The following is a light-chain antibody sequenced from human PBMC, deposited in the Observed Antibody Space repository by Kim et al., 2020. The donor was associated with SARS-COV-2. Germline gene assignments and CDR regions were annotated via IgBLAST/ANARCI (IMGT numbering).Light chain of an antibody. CDR2: GAS. CDR3: QQYTTSAPADT. Sequence: EIVLTQSPGTLSLSPGERATLSCRASQSISSEFLAWYQQISGQPPRLLIFGASNRAAGIPDRFSGVGSGTDFTLTITRLEPADSGVYFCQQYTTSAPADTFGQGTKLEI. CDR1: QSISSEF. V-gene: IGKV3-20*01. J-gene: IGKJ2*01.